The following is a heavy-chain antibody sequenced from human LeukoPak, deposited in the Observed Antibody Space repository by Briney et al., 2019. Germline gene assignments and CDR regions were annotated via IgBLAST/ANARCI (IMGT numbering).Heavy chain of an antibody. CDR3: ARLRVTSNYYMDV. D-gene: IGHD4-17*01. V-gene: IGHV3-7*01. CDR2: IKLDGSEK. CDR1: EFTFSRNW. Sequence: GGSLRLSCAASEFTFSRNWMTWVRQAPGKGLEWVANIKLDGSEKNYVDSVKGGFTISRGNAKNSLYLQMDSLRAEDTAVYYCARLRVTSNYYMDVWGKGTTVTVS. J-gene: IGHJ6*03.